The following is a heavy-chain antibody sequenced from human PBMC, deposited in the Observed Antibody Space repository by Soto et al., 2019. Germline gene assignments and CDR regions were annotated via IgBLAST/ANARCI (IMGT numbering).Heavy chain of an antibody. CDR3: ALASLWFGELLEFDI. D-gene: IGHD3-10*01. V-gene: IGHV4-59*01. CDR1: GGSISSYY. CDR2: IYYSGST. J-gene: IGHJ3*02. Sequence: SETLSLTCTVSGGSISSYYWSWIRQPPGKGLEWIGYIYYSGSTNYNPSLKSRVTISVDTSKNQFSLKLSSVTAADTAVYYCALASLWFGELLEFDIRGQGTMVTVSS.